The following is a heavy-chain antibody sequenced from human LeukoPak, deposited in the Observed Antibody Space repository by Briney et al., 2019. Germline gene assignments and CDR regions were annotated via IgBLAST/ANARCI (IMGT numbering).Heavy chain of an antibody. CDR3: AKRDTSGWPPVGLGY. D-gene: IGHD6-19*01. Sequence: GGSLRLSCAASGFTFSSYGMHWVRQALGKGLEWVAFIRYDGSNKYYADSVKGRFTISRDNSKNTLYLQMNSLRAEDTAVYYCAKRDTSGWPPVGLGYWGQGTLVTVSS. CDR1: GFTFSSYG. V-gene: IGHV3-30*02. J-gene: IGHJ4*02. CDR2: IRYDGSNK.